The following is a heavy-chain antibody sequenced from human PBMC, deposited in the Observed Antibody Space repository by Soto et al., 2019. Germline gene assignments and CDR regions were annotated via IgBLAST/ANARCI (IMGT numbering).Heavy chain of an antibody. D-gene: IGHD6-19*01. CDR1: GSSFNNYA. V-gene: IGHV3-23*01. Sequence: PXVSLRLACTNCGSSFNNYAMTWVRQAPGKGLEGVSTIRGSGATTHYADSVKGRLSISRDNSKNTVYLQMNSLRAGDTALHYCAKNRGSVAGAGFDYCDQRTLVTVSS. J-gene: IGHJ4*02. CDR2: IRGSGATT. CDR3: AKNRGSVAGAGFDY.